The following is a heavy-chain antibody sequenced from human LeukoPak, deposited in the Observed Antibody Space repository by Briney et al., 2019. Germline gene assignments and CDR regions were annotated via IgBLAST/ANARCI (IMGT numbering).Heavy chain of an antibody. CDR2: IKQDGSEK. J-gene: IGHJ4*02. D-gene: IGHD6-19*01. V-gene: IGHV3-7*03. Sequence: PGGSLRLSRTASGLTFSSYWMDWVRQAPGKGLGWVANIKQDGSEKYYVDSVKGRFTISRDNAKNSLYLQMNSLRAEDTAVYYCARDRDWYSFDSWGQGTLVTVSS. CDR3: ARDRDWYSFDS. CDR1: GLTFSSYW.